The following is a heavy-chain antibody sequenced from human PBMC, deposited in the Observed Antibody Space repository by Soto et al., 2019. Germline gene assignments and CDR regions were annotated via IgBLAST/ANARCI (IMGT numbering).Heavy chain of an antibody. CDR3: ARDRGGVTRPAYYYYGMDV. J-gene: IGHJ6*02. D-gene: IGHD2-8*02. CDR1: GFTFSSYG. CDR2: IWYDGSNK. Sequence: GGSLRLSCAASGFTFSSYGMHWVRQAPGKGLEWVAVIWYDGSNKYNADSVKSRFTISRDNSKNTLYQQMNSLRAEDTAVYYCARDRGGVTRPAYYYYGMDVWGQGTTVTVSS. V-gene: IGHV3-33*01.